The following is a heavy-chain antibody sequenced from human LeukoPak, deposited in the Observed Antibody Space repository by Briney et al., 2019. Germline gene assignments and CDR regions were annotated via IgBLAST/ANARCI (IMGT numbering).Heavy chain of an antibody. J-gene: IGHJ4*02. D-gene: IGHD3-10*01. CDR3: ARAHYYGSGSYFSHFDY. Sequence: SETLSLTCAVSGGSISSGGYSWGWVRQPPGKGLQWIGHISHSGTTYYNPSLKSRVTISVDTSKNQFSLKLSSVTAADTAVYYCARAHYYGSGSYFSHFDYWGQGTLVTVSA. CDR2: ISHSGTT. CDR1: GGSISSGGYS. V-gene: IGHV4-30-2*01.